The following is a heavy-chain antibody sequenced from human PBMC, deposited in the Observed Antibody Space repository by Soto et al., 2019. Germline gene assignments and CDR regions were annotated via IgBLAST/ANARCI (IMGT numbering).Heavy chain of an antibody. Sequence: SETLSLTCTVSGGSISSSSYYWGWIRQPPGKGLEWIGSIYYSGSTYYNPSLKSRVTISVDTSKNQFSLKLSSVTAADTAVYYCARGDDFWSGYTNYGMDVWGQGTTVTVSS. CDR2: IYYSGST. CDR1: GGSISSSSYY. J-gene: IGHJ6*02. D-gene: IGHD3-3*01. V-gene: IGHV4-39*01. CDR3: ARGDDFWSGYTNYGMDV.